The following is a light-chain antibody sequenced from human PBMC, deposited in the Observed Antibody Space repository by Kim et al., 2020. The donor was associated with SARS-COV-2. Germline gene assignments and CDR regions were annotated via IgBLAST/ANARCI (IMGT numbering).Light chain of an antibody. V-gene: IGLV3-21*04. CDR2: YDS. CDR3: QVWDSSSDHRVV. J-gene: IGLJ2*01. CDR1: SIGSKS. Sequence: SYELTQPPSVSVAPGKTAGVSCGGNSIGSKSVHWYQQKSGQAPLLVISYDSDRPSGIPERFSGSNSGNTATLTISRVEAGDEADYYCQVWDSSSDHRVVFGGGTQLTVL.